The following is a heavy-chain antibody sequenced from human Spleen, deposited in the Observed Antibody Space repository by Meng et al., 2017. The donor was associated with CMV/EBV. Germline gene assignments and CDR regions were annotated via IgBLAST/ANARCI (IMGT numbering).Heavy chain of an antibody. CDR3: ARVEDDYGEDY. J-gene: IGHJ4*02. D-gene: IGHD4-17*01. CDR2: ISSSSTFI. Sequence: GESLKISCAASGFTVSSNYMSWVRQAPGKGLEWVSSISSSSTFIYYADSVKGRFTISRDNAKNSLYLQMNSLRVDDTATYYCARVEDDYGEDYWGQGTLVTVSS. V-gene: IGHV3-21*01. CDR1: GFTVSSNY.